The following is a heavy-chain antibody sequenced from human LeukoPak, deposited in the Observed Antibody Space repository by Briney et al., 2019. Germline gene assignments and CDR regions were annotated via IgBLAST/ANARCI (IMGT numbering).Heavy chain of an antibody. J-gene: IGHJ6*02. V-gene: IGHV3-30-3*01. D-gene: IGHD2-2*02. CDR3: ARDFIVVVPAAIGRCYYYYYGMDV. CDR2: ISYDGSNK. Sequence: GGSLRLSCAASGFTFSSYAMHWVRQAPGKGLEWVAVISYDGSNKYYADSVKGRFTISRDNSKNTLYLQMNSLRAEDTAVYYCARDFIVVVPAAIGRCYYYYYGMDVWGQGTTVTVSS. CDR1: GFTFSSYA.